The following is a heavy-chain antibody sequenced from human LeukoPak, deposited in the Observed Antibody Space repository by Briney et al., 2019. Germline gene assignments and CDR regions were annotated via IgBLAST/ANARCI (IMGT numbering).Heavy chain of an antibody. D-gene: IGHD2-2*01. V-gene: IGHV4-38-2*02. CDR1: GYSISSGYF. J-gene: IGHJ4*02. CDR2: LYHSGST. CDR3: ARDQASVVPAAVIDY. Sequence: SETLSLTCTVSGYSISSGYFWGWIRQPPGQGLEWIGSLYHSGSTYYNPSLKSRVTISVDASKNQFSLKMRSVTAADTAIYYCARDQASVVPAAVIDYWGQGILVTVSS.